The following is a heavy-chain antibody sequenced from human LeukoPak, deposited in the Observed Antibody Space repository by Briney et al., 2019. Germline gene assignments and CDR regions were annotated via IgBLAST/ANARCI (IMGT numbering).Heavy chain of an antibody. CDR2: IYYSGST. V-gene: IGHV4-59*01. Sequence: SETLSLTCTVSGGSISSYYWSWIRQPPGKGLEWIGYIYYSGSTNYNPSLKSRVTISVDTSKNQFSLKLSSVTAADTAVYYCARGTVTGPTDFDCWGQGTLVTVSS. D-gene: IGHD4-17*01. CDR1: GGSISSYY. J-gene: IGHJ4*02. CDR3: ARGTVTGPTDFDC.